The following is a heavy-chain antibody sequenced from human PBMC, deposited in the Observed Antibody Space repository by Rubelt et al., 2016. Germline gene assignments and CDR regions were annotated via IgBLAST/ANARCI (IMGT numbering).Heavy chain of an antibody. D-gene: IGHD6-19*01. J-gene: IGHJ6*02. V-gene: IGHV2-5*02. CDR2: IYWDDDK. Sequence: QITLKESGPMLVKPTQTLTLTCTFSGFSLTTSGVGVGWIRQPPGKALAWLALIYWDDDKRYSPSLKSRLTISKDASKKQVVLTMTTMDPVDTATYYCARTYSIAVPGINYGMDVWGQGTTVTVSS. CDR3: ARTYSIAVPGINYGMDV. CDR1: GFSLTTSGVG.